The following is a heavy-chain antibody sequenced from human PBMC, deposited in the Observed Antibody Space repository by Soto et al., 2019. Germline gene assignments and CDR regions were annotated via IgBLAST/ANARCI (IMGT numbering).Heavy chain of an antibody. Sequence: SETLSLTCTVSGGSISSGGYYWSWIRQHPGKGLEWIGYIYYSGSTYYNPSLKSRVTISVDTSKNQFSLKLSSVTAADTAVYYCAREYDSSGYYDYWGQGTLVTVSS. V-gene: IGHV4-31*03. D-gene: IGHD3-22*01. CDR1: GGSISSGGYY. CDR2: IYYSGST. CDR3: AREYDSSGYYDY. J-gene: IGHJ4*02.